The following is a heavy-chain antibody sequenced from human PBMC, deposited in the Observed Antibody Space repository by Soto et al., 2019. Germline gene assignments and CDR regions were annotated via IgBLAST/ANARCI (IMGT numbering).Heavy chain of an antibody. D-gene: IGHD1-26*01. CDR2: VSAYNRNT. V-gene: IGHV1-18*01. CDR3: ARERQWEPLLY. Sequence: QVRLVQSGLEVKKPGASVRLSCKTSGYTFTNYGVTWVRQAPGQGLEWMGWVSAYNRNTNYAQKFEDRVIMTTDNSTSTPYLELRNLKSDDTALYYCARERQWEPLLYWGEGTLVTVS. J-gene: IGHJ4*02. CDR1: GYTFTNYG.